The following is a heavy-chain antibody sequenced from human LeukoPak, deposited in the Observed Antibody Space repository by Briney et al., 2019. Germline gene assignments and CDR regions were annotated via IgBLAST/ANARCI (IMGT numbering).Heavy chain of an antibody. Sequence: PSETLSLTCAVYGGSFSGYYWSWIRQPPGKGLEWIGEINHSGSTNYNPSLKSRVTISVDTSKNQFSLKLSSVTAADTAVYYCASRVLSGSPFDYWGQGTLVTVSS. D-gene: IGHD1-26*01. CDR1: GGSFSGYY. CDR3: ASRVLSGSPFDY. V-gene: IGHV4-34*01. CDR2: INHSGST. J-gene: IGHJ4*02.